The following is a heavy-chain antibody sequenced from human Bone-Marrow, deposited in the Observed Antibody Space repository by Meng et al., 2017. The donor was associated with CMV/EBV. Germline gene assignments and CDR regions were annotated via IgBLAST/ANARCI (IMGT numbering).Heavy chain of an antibody. D-gene: IGHD3-16*01. CDR3: ARGLGGFFDP. Sequence: GESLKISCAASGFTFSDYQMNWVRRAPGKGLGWVSYIARNRTIFYAGSVKGRFTISRDNAKNSLYLQMNSLRAEDTAVYYCARGLGGFFDPWGQGTLATVSS. J-gene: IGHJ5*02. CDR2: IARNRTI. CDR1: GFTFSDYQ. V-gene: IGHV3-69-1*02.